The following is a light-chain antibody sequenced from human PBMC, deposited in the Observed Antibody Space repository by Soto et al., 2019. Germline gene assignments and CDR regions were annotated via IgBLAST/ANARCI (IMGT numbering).Light chain of an antibody. J-gene: IGLJ2*01. Sequence: QSVLTQPPSVSAAPGQKVTISCSGSSSNIGNNYVSWSQQLQGTAPKLLIYDNNKRPSGMPDRFSGSKSGTSGTLAITGLQPGDEADYYCSTWDYSLRAEVFGGGTQVTVL. V-gene: IGLV1-51*01. CDR2: DNN. CDR3: STWDYSLRAEV. CDR1: SSNIGNNY.